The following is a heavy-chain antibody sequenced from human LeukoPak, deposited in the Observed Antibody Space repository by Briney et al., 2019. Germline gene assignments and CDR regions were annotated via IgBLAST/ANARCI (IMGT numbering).Heavy chain of an antibody. V-gene: IGHV3-7*03. D-gene: IGHD1-14*01. CDR2: IKQDGREK. CDR3: ARDVLAAGATGTFDI. Sequence: GGSLRLSCAASTFTFSNYWMSWVRQAPGKGLEGVANIKQDGREKYYVDSVKGRFTISRDNAKTSLYLQMNSLRAEDTAVYYCARDVLAAGATGTFDIWGQGTMVTVSS. J-gene: IGHJ3*02. CDR1: TFTFSNYW.